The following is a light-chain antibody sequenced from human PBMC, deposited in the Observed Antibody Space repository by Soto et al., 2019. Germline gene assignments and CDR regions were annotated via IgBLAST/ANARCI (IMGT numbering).Light chain of an antibody. J-gene: IGLJ3*02. CDR2: EVS. CDR1: SSDVGAYNY. Sequence: QSALTQPPSASGSPGQSVTISCTGTSSDVGAYNYVSWYQQYPGKAPKLMIYEVSKRPSGVPGRFSGSKSGKTASLTVSGLQPEDEADYYCTSYAGSDIWVFGGGTKVTVL. CDR3: TSYAGSDIWV. V-gene: IGLV2-8*01.